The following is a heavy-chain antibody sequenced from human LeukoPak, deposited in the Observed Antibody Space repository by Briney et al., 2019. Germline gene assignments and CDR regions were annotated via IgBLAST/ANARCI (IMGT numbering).Heavy chain of an antibody. Sequence: PSETLSLTCSVSGGSISSSSYYWGCIRQPPGKGLEWIGNIYYSGSTYYNPSLKSRVTISVDTSKNQFSLKLSSVTAADTAVYYCARPDYYYYHMDVWGKGTTVTVSS. CDR1: GGSISSSSYY. J-gene: IGHJ6*03. V-gene: IGHV4-39*01. CDR2: IYYSGST. CDR3: ARPDYYYYHMDV.